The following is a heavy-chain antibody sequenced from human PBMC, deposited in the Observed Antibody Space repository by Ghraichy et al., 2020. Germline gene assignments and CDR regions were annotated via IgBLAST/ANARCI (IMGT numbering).Heavy chain of an antibody. D-gene: IGHD3-9*01. Sequence: GESLNISCAASGFTFSDYYMSWIRQAPGKGLEWVSYISSSGSTIYYADSVKGRFTISRDNAKNSLYLQMNSLRAEDTAVYYCARLGDILTGYNNWFDPWGQGTLVTVSS. CDR1: GFTFSDYY. CDR2: ISSSGSTI. V-gene: IGHV3-11*01. J-gene: IGHJ5*02. CDR3: ARLGDILTGYNNWFDP.